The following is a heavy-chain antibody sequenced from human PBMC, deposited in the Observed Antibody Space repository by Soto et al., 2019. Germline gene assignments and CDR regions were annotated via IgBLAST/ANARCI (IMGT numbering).Heavy chain of an antibody. CDR3: AREGRGSDFWSGYYDYYYMDV. Sequence: ASVKVACQASGYSFTGYYMHWVRKAPGQGLEWMGWINPNSGGTNYAQKFQGWVTMTRDTSISTAYMELSRLRSDDTAVYYCAREGRGSDFWSGYYDYYYMDVWGKGTTVTVSS. D-gene: IGHD3-3*01. CDR1: GYSFTGYY. J-gene: IGHJ6*03. V-gene: IGHV1-2*04. CDR2: INPNSGGT.